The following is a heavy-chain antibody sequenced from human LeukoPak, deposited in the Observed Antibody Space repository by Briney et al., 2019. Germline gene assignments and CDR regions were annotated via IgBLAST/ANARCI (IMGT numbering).Heavy chain of an antibody. V-gene: IGHV3-48*01. D-gene: IGHD4-23*01. J-gene: IGHJ2*01. CDR2: ISTSSSSI. CDR1: GFTFSSYS. CDR3: ARASGGNSAWSFDL. Sequence: GGSLRLSCAASGFTFSSYSMNWVRQAPGKGLEWVSYISTSSSSIYYADSVRGRFAISRDNAKNSLFLQVNSLRGEDTAVYYCARASGGNSAWSFDLWGRGTLVTVSS.